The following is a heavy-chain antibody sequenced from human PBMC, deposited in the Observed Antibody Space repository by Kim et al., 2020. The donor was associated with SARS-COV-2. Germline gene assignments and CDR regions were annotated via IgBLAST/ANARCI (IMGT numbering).Heavy chain of an antibody. V-gene: IGHV4-39*01. CDR3: ARLFRTSWCFNF. D-gene: IGHD2-2*01. CDR2: IYYDGST. Sequence: SETLSLTCTVSGDSINSRYCCAWIRQPPGRGVGWGGSIYYDGSTYYNPSLSSRITISVTTSKNQFSLELSSVTAADTAVYYCARLFRTSWCFNFWGHGTLVTVS. J-gene: IGHJ4*01. CDR1: GDSINSRYC.